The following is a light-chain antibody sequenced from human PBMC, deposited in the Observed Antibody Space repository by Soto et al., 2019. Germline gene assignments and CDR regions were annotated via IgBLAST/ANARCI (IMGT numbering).Light chain of an antibody. CDR2: GAS. J-gene: IGKJ1*01. Sequence: EIVMKQSPATLSVSPGERATLSCRASQSVSSNLAWYQQKPGQAPRLLIYGASTRATGIPARFSGSGSGTEFTLIISSLQSEDFAVYYCQQYSNWPPWTFGQGTKV. CDR1: QSVSSN. V-gene: IGKV3-15*01. CDR3: QQYSNWPPWT.